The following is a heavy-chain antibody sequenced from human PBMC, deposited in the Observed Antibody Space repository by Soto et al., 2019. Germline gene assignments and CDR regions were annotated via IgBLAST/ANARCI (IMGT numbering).Heavy chain of an antibody. J-gene: IGHJ4*02. D-gene: IGHD2-2*01. Sequence: QVQLQQWGAGLLKPSETLSLTCAVYGGSFSGYYWSWIRQPPGKGLEWIGEINHSGSTNYNPSLKSRVTISVDTSKNQFSLKLSSVTAADTAVYYCASGPCSTSCSFDYWGQGTLVTVSS. CDR1: GGSFSGYY. CDR3: ASGPCSTSCSFDY. V-gene: IGHV4-34*01. CDR2: INHSGST.